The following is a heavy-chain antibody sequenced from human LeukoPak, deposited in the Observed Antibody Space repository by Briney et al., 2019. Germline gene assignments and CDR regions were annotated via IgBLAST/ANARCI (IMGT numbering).Heavy chain of an antibody. CDR1: GFTFSSYW. CDR3: VRGEATAVIPGCDY. CDR2: ISSGGSTI. J-gene: IGHJ4*02. Sequence: PGGSLRLSCAASGFTFSSYWMSWVRQAPGKGLQWVSYISSGGSTIYYADSVKGRFTISRDNAKNSLYLQMNSLRDEDTAVFYCVRGEATAVIPGCDYWGQGILVTVSS. D-gene: IGHD2-2*01. V-gene: IGHV3-48*02.